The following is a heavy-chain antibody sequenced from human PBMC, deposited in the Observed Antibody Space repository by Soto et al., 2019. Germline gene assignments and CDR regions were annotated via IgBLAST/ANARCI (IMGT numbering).Heavy chain of an antibody. CDR1: GFTFSSYE. V-gene: IGHV3-48*03. Sequence: GGSLRLSCAASGFTFSSYEMNWVRQAPGKGLEWVSYISSSGSTIYYADSVKGRFTISRDNAKSSLYLQMNSLRAEDTAVYYCAGEEATEFVWGQGTLVTVSS. CDR3: AGEEATEFV. D-gene: IGHD1-26*01. CDR2: ISSSGSTI. J-gene: IGHJ4*02.